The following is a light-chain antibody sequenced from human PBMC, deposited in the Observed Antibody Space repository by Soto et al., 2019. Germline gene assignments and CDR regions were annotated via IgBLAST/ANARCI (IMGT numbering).Light chain of an antibody. V-gene: IGKV1-39*01. CDR1: QSISSY. CDR2: AAS. Sequence: DIQMTQSPSSLSASVGDRVTISCRASQSISSYLNWYRQKPGKAPQLLINAASTLQSGVPSRFSGSGSGTDFTLTISSLQPEDFATYYCQQSHSTPRTFGQGTKVEIK. J-gene: IGKJ1*01. CDR3: QQSHSTPRT.